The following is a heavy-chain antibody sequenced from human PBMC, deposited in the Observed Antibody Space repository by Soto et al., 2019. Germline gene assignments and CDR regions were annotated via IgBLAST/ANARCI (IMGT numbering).Heavy chain of an antibody. V-gene: IGHV3-23*01. CDR3: AKSDGSGSYYKGQFDY. Sequence: GGSLRLSCAASGFTFSSYAMSWVRQAPGKGLEWVSGISGSGGSTYYADSVKGRFTISRDNSKNTLYVQMNSLRAEDTAIYYSAKSDGSGSYYKGQFDYWGQGTLVTVSS. J-gene: IGHJ4*02. CDR1: GFTFSSYA. CDR2: ISGSGGST. D-gene: IGHD3-10*01.